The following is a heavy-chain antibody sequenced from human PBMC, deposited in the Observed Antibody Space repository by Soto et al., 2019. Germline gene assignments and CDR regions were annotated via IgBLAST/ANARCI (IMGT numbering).Heavy chain of an antibody. CDR3: ARDLDGSNQYFQH. V-gene: IGHV4-31*03. CDR1: GGSISSGGYY. D-gene: IGHD6-25*01. J-gene: IGHJ1*01. Sequence: NPSETLSLTCTVSGGSISSGGYYWSWIRQHPGKGLEWIGYIYYSGSTYYNPSLKSRVTISVDTSKNQFSLKLSSVTAADTAVYYCARDLDGSNQYFQHWGQGTLVTVSS. CDR2: IYYSGST.